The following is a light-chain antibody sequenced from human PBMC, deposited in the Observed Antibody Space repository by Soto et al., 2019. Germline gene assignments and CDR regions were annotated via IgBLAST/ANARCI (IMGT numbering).Light chain of an antibody. V-gene: IGKV3-15*01. J-gene: IGKJ2*01. Sequence: EIVMTQSPDTLSVSPGERATLSCRASQNVGRNVAWYQQRPGQAPRLLIYGTSTRAADIPARFSGSVSGTEFTLTINSLQPEDFVIYYRQQYNNWPPMSTFGQGTKLEMK. CDR2: GTS. CDR3: QQYNNWPPMST. CDR1: QNVGRN.